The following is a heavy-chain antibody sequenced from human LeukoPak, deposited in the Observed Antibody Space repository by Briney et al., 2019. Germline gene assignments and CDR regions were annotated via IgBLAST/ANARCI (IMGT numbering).Heavy chain of an antibody. CDR1: GFSFTYSW. CDR2: IKQDGSEK. CDR3: ARDYYRSLDY. V-gene: IGHV3-7*01. J-gene: IGHJ4*02. Sequence: GGSLRLSCAASGFSFTYSWMAWVRQTPEKGLEWVANIKQDGSEKYYLDSVKGRFTISRDNAKNSLYLQMNSLRVEDTAVYYCARDYYRSLDYWGQGTLATVSS. D-gene: IGHD3-22*01.